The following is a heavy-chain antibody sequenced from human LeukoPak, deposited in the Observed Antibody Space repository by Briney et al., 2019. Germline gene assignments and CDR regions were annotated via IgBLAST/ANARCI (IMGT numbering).Heavy chain of an antibody. CDR3: AKDPLGVVDAFDL. V-gene: IGHV3-23*01. Sequence: GGSLRLSCVGSGFTFSTYAMNWVRQAPGKGLEWVSTISGSSSNTYYAESVKGRFTISRDNSKNTVFLQVNSLRAEDTAIYYCAKDPLGVVDAFDLWGQGTVVTVSS. D-gene: IGHD2-21*01. CDR1: GFTFSTYA. J-gene: IGHJ3*01. CDR2: ISGSSSNT.